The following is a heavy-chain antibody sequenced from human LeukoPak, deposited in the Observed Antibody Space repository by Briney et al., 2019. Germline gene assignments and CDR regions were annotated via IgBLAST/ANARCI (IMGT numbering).Heavy chain of an antibody. D-gene: IGHD6-19*01. V-gene: IGHV3-64*01. CDR3: VRRAPGFSSGWLDY. CDR1: GFTFTTYA. J-gene: IGHJ4*02. Sequence: GRSLRLSCAASGFTFTTYAMHWARQASAKGLEYVSAISSSGGSTFYANSVKGRFTISRDNLKNTLYLQMGSLRAEDMALYYCVRRAPGFSSGWLDYWGQGTLVTVSS. CDR2: ISSSGGST.